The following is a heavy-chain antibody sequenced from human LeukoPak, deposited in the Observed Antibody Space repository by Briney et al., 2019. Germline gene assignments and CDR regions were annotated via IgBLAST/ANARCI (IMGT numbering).Heavy chain of an antibody. J-gene: IGHJ5*02. Sequence: ASVKVSCKASGYTFTSYAMNWVRQAPGQGLEWMGWINTNTGNPTYAQGFTGRFVFSLDTSVSTAYLQISSLKAEDTAVCYCARHRPSNNWGSTLLFDPWGQGTLVTVSS. CDR3: ARHRPSNNWGSTLLFDP. V-gene: IGHV7-4-1*02. CDR2: INTNTGNP. CDR1: GYTFTSYA. D-gene: IGHD7-27*01.